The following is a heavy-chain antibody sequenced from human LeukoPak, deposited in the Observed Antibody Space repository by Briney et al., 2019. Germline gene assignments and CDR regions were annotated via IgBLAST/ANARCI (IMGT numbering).Heavy chain of an antibody. D-gene: IGHD5-12*01. CDR3: AKRNVLSGYGDPSTFDY. CDR1: GFTFSSYC. CDR2: ISGSGGST. J-gene: IGHJ4*02. Sequence: GGSLTLSCAASGFTFSSYCMSWVRQAPGKGLEWVSSISGSGGSTYYADSAKGRFTISRVNSKNTLYLQMNSLRAEDTAVYYCAKRNVLSGYGDPSTFDYWGQGTLVTVSS. V-gene: IGHV3-23*01.